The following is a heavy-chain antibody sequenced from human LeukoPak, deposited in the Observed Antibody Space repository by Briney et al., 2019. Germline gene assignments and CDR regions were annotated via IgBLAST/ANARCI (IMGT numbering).Heavy chain of an antibody. CDR1: GDSISSYF. D-gene: IGHD2-15*01. CDR2: VYSSGTT. Sequence: SETLSLTCSVSGDSISSYFWSWIRQSPGKGLEWLGRVYSSGTTKYNPSLKGRATMSLATSKKEFSLKLTSVTATDTAVYFCARETLVATASDVWGQGTVVTVSS. J-gene: IGHJ3*01. CDR3: ARETLVATASDV. V-gene: IGHV4-4*07.